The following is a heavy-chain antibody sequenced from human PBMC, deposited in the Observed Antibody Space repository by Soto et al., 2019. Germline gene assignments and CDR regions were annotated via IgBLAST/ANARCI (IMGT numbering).Heavy chain of an antibody. CDR3: ARTYYDILTGYYKIHYFDY. CDR1: GGSFSGYY. J-gene: IGHJ4*02. V-gene: IGHV4-34*01. CDR2: INHSGST. Sequence: SETLSLTCAVYGGSFSGYYWSWIRQPPGKGLEWIGEINHSGSTNYNPSIKSRVTISVDTSKNQFSLKLSSVTAADTAVYYCARTYYDILTGYYKIHYFDYWGQGTLVTVSS. D-gene: IGHD3-9*01.